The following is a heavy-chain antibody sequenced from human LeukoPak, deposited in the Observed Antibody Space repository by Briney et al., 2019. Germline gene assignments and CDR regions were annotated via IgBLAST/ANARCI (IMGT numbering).Heavy chain of an antibody. V-gene: IGHV1-2*02. CDR2: INPNSGGT. Sequence: ASVKVSCKASGYTFTSCYMHWVRQAPGQGLEWMGWINPNSGGTNYAQKFQGRVTMARDTSISTAYMELSRLRSDDTAVYYCARCSVAGTVRVCDYWGQGTLATVSS. CDR1: GYTFTSCY. D-gene: IGHD6-19*01. J-gene: IGHJ4*02. CDR3: ARCSVAGTVRVCDY.